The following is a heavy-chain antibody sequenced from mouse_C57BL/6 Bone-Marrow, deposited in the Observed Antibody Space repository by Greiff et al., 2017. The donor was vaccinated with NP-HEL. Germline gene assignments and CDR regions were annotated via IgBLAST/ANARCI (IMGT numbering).Heavy chain of an antibody. Sequence: QVQLQPGAELVKPGASVKLSCKASGYTFTSYWMHWVKQRPGQGLEWIGMIHPNSGSTNYNEKFKSKATLTVDKSSSTAYMQLSSLTSEDSAVYYCARDTTAHFDYWGQGTTLTVSS. CDR3: ARDTTAHFDY. CDR1: GYTFTSYW. CDR2: IHPNSGST. J-gene: IGHJ2*01. D-gene: IGHD1-2*01. V-gene: IGHV1-64*01.